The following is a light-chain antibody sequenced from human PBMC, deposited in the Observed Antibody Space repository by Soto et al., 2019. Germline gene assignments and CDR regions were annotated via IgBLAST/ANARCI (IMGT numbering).Light chain of an antibody. Sequence: DIQMTQSPSTLSGSVGDRVTISCRASQTISSWLAWYQQKPGKAPKILIYKASSLESGVPSRFSGSGSGTKFTLTIASLQPDDFATYYCQQYETFSGTFGPGTKVDI. CDR1: QTISSW. CDR3: QQYETFSGT. V-gene: IGKV1-5*03. J-gene: IGKJ1*01. CDR2: KAS.